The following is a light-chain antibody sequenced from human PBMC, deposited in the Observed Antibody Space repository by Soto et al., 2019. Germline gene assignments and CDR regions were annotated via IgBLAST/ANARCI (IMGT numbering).Light chain of an antibody. CDR2: DAS. CDR3: QQYNNLPLT. V-gene: IGKV1-33*01. J-gene: IGKJ4*01. Sequence: MQITQSPSCVSASVRNNFTINHQASQDISKYLNWYQQKXGKAPKXXIYDASNLETGVPSRFSGSGSGTDFTFTISSLQPEDIETYYCQQYNNLPLTFGGGTNVDIK. CDR1: QDISKY.